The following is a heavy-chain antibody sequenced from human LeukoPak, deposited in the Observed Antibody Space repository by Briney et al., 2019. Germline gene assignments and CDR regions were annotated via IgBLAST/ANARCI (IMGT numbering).Heavy chain of an antibody. CDR1: GFTFSSYS. CDR2: ISSSSSYI. Sequence: GGSLRLSCAASGFTFSSYSMNWVRQAPGKGLEWVSSISSSSSYIYYADSVKGRFTISRDNAKNSLYLQMNSLRAEDTAVYYCARSNDYVWGSYRYDAFDIWGQGTMVTVSS. J-gene: IGHJ3*02. V-gene: IGHV3-21*01. D-gene: IGHD3-16*02. CDR3: ARSNDYVWGSYRYDAFDI.